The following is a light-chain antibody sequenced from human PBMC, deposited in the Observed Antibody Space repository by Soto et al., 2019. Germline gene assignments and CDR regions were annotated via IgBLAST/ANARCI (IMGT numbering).Light chain of an antibody. Sequence: QSALTQPASVSGSPGQSITISCTGTTSDVGSHNFVSWYQQLPRKAPKLLIYEVTNRPSVTSNRFSGSKSGNTASLTIAGRQAEDEADYYCSSFTNSILVFGGGTKLPV. CDR1: TSDVGSHNF. J-gene: IGLJ3*02. CDR2: EVT. V-gene: IGLV2-14*01. CDR3: SSFTNSILV.